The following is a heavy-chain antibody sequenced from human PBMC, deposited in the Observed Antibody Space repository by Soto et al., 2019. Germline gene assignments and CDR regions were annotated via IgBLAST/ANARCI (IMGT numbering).Heavy chain of an antibody. CDR3: TKGTIVVVPFAIGFDY. J-gene: IGHJ4*02. Sequence: PGGSLRLSCAASGFTFSNYAMNWVRQAPGMGLEWVSGISGSGGSTYYADSVKGRFTISRDNSKNTLYLQMNSLRAEDTAVYYCTKGTIVVVPFAIGFDYWGQGTQVTVSS. V-gene: IGHV3-23*01. CDR2: ISGSGGST. D-gene: IGHD2-2*01. CDR1: GFTFSNYA.